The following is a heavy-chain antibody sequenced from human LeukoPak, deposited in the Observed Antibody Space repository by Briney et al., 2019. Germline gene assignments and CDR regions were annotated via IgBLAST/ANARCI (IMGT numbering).Heavy chain of an antibody. CDR2: VNYNGNT. V-gene: IGHV4-39*01. CDR1: GASIRSSTYY. J-gene: IGHJ4*02. CDR3: ARRGGDDYNRRYDS. D-gene: IGHD5-24*01. Sequence: SETLSLICTVSGASIRSSTYYWGWIRQPPGKGLEWIGHVNYNGNTYYNPSLKSRVTISVDTSKNQFSLKLTSVTAADTAVYYCARRGGDDYNRRYDSWGQGTLVTVSS.